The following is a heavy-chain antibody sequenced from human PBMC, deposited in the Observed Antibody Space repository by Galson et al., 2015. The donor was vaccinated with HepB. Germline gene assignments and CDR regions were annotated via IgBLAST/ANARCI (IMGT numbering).Heavy chain of an antibody. V-gene: IGHV4-59*01. CDR2: IYYSGST. CDR3: ARGIVPAANWFDP. D-gene: IGHD2-2*01. CDR1: GGSISSYY. Sequence: ETLSLTCTVSGGSISSYYWSWIRQPPGKGLEWIGYIYYSGSTNYNPSLKSRVTISVDTSKNQFSLKLSSVTAADTAVYYCARGIVPAANWFDPWGQGTLVTVSS. J-gene: IGHJ5*02.